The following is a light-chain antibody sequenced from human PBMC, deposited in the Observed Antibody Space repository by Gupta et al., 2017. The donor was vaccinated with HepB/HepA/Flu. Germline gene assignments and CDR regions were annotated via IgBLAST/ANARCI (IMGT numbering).Light chain of an antibody. CDR2: RAF. CDR3: QQTYGTPYT. V-gene: IGKV1-39*01. J-gene: IGKJ2*01. CDR1: QGISSS. Sequence: DIQMTQSPSSLSASVGDRVTITCRASQGISSSLSWYQQKPGTPPKLLIYRAFSLQSGVPSRFSGSGSGTDFTLTITSLQPEDSATYFCQQTYGTPYTFGQGSQLEIK.